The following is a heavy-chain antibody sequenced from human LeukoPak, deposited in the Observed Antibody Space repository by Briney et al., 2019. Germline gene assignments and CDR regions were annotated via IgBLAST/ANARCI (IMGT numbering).Heavy chain of an antibody. CDR2: IIPIFGTA. D-gene: IGHD5-18*01. CDR1: GGTFSSYA. V-gene: IGHV1-69*05. CDR3: ASGDYTAMVYDY. Sequence: SVKVSCKASGGTFSSYAISWVRQAPGQGLEWMGGIIPIFGTANYAQKFQGRVTITTDESTSTAYMELSSLRSEDTAVYYCASGDYTAMVYDYWGQGTLVTVSS. J-gene: IGHJ4*02.